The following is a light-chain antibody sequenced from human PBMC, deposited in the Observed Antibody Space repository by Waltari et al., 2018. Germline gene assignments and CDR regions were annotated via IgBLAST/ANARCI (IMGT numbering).Light chain of an antibody. CDR2: DAS. Sequence: EIVLTQSPVTLSLSPGERATPSCRASQTVTSNFLAWYQQKPGQAPRLLIYDASNRVTGIPDRFSGSGSGTDFTLTITRLEPEDVAVYFCQQHGSSPRTFGQGTKVEIK. CDR3: QQHGSSPRT. CDR1: QTVTSNF. J-gene: IGKJ1*01. V-gene: IGKV3-20*01.